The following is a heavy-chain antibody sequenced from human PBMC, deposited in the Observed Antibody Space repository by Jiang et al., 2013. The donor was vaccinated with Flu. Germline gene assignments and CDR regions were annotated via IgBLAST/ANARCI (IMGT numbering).Heavy chain of an antibody. D-gene: IGHD3-22*01. Sequence: GPGLVKPSETLSLTCSVSGGSVSSGSYYWSWIRQPPGKGLEWIGYIYYTGSTDYNPSLKSRVTISVDTSKNQFSLKLSSVTAADTAVYYCARSSLTLIVVGGMDVWGQGTTVTVSS. CDR1: GGSVSSGSYY. CDR3: ARSSLTLIVVGGMDV. CDR2: IYYTGST. J-gene: IGHJ6*02. V-gene: IGHV4-61*01.